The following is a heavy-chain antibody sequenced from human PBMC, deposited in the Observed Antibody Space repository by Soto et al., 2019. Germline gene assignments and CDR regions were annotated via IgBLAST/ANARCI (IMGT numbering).Heavy chain of an antibody. CDR1: GFAFSNYA. D-gene: IGHD1-26*01. V-gene: IGHV3-23*01. CDR3: ANRGAMGATCAVDI. CDR2: ISAGSGSAT. Sequence: GGSLSLSCAASGFAFSNYAMTWVRQAPGKGLEWVSLISAGSGSATSFADSVRGRFTISRDNSQSLLYLQLNSLRPDDTAVYYCANRGAMGATCAVDIWGQGTLVTVSS. J-gene: IGHJ3*02.